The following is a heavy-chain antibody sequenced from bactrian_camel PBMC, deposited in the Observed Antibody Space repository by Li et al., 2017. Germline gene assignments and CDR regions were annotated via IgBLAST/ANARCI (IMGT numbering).Heavy chain of an antibody. J-gene: IGHJ6*01. Sequence: VQLVESGGGSVAAGGSLRLSCSVSSYTDRSCMGWFRQAAGKERESVAAIYTGGGRTYYADSVKGRFAIARDNDLTIARDSARTTFSLQMNSMNPEDTAMYYCAVAPFRHSTRCSQTRTDFDDWSQGTQVTVS. CDR2: IYTGGGRT. CDR3: AVAPFRHSTRCSQTRTDFDD. CDR1: SYTDRSC. D-gene: IGHD3*01. V-gene: IGHV3S40*01.